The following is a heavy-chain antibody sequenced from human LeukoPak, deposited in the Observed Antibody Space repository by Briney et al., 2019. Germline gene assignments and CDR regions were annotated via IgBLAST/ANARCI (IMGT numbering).Heavy chain of an antibody. CDR1: GYSFTSYW. Sequence: GESLKISCKGSGYSFTSYWIGWVRQMPGKGLEWMGIIYPGDSDTRYSPSFQGQVTISADKSISTAYLQWSSLKASDTAMYYCARRRYYDSSGYYIFDYWGQGTLVTVSS. D-gene: IGHD3-22*01. CDR2: IYPGDSDT. CDR3: ARRRYYDSSGYYIFDY. V-gene: IGHV5-51*01. J-gene: IGHJ4*02.